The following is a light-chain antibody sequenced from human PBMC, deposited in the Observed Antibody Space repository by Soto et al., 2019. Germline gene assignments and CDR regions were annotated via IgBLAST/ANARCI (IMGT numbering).Light chain of an antibody. CDR1: SSDVGTYNL. CDR2: EVI. Sequence: QSALTQPASVSGSPGQSITLSCTGSSSDVGTYNLVSWYQQHPGKAPKLIIYEVIKRPSGVSNRFSGSKSGNTASLTISGLQAEDEADYYCCSCVPSRVVFGGGTQLTVL. J-gene: IGLJ2*01. V-gene: IGLV2-23*02. CDR3: CSCVPSRVV.